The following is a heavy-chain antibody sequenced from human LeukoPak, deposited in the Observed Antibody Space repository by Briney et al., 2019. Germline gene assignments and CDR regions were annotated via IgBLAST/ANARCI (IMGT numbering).Heavy chain of an antibody. CDR2: ISYDGSNK. CDR1: GFTFSSYA. Sequence: GGSLRLSCAASGFTFSSYAMHWVRQAPGKGLEWVAVISYDGSNKYYADSVKGRFTISRDNSKNTLYLQMNSLRAEDTAVYYCGRDGDLGAFDIWGQGTMVTVSS. D-gene: IGHD3-10*01. V-gene: IGHV3-30-3*01. J-gene: IGHJ3*02. CDR3: GRDGDLGAFDI.